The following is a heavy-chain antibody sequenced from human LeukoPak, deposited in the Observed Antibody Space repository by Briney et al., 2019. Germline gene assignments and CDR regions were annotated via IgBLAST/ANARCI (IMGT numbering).Heavy chain of an antibody. CDR3: ARDLLNEGNHLDY. J-gene: IGHJ4*02. CDR1: GGSISSGDYY. D-gene: IGHD4-23*01. V-gene: IGHV4-30-4*01. Sequence: PSETLSLTCTVSGGSISSGDYYWSWIRQPPGKGLEWIGYIYYSGSTYYNPSLKSRVTISVDTSKNQFSLRLSSVTAADTAVYYCARDLLNEGNHLDYWGQGTLVTVSS. CDR2: IYYSGST.